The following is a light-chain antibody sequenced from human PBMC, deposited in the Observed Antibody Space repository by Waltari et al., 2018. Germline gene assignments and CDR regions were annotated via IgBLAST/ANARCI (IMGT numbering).Light chain of an antibody. CDR2: DAS. CDR3: QQYGTLPWT. J-gene: IGKJ1*01. V-gene: IGKV3-20*01. CDR1: QSFSGGY. Sequence: DIVLTQSPGALSLSPGEGATLTCRASQSFSGGYLAWYQYNPCQAPRLLIYDASSRATSIPDRFSGSGSWTDFTLTISRLEPEEFGVYFCQQYGTLPWTFGQATKV.